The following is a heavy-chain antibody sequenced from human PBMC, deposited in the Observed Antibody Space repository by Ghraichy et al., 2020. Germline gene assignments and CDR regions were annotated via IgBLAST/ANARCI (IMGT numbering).Heavy chain of an antibody. J-gene: IGHJ5*02. Sequence: SQTLSLTCAISGDSVSSNSAAWNWTRPSPSRGLEWLGRTYYRSKWYNDYAVSVKSRITINPDTSKNQFSLQLNSLTPEDTAVYYCASSQGSGWYPSSAWFAPWVQGTLVTVSS. CDR3: ASSQGSGWYPSSAWFAP. D-gene: IGHD6-19*01. CDR1: GDSVSSNSAA. V-gene: IGHV6-1*01. CDR2: TYYRSKWYN.